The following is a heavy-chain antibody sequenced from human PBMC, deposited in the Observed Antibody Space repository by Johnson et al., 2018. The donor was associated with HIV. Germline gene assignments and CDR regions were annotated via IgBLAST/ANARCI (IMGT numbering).Heavy chain of an antibody. CDR3: ARGYGDYSDFFDV. CDR2: ISYGGNNK. CDR1: AFTSSSYS. D-gene: IGHD4-17*01. Sequence: QVLLVESGGGVVQPGRSLRLSCAASAFTSSSYSMHWVRQAPGKGLEWVAVISYGGNNKYYADSVKGRFTISRDNSKNTLDLHMNSLRVEDTAVYYCARGYGDYSDFFDVWGQGTMVTVSS. V-gene: IGHV3-30*14. J-gene: IGHJ3*01.